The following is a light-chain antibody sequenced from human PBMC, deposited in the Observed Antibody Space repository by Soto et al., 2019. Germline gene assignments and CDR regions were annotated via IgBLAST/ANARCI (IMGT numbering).Light chain of an antibody. Sequence: EIALTQSPGTLSLSPGERATLSCRASERIGSNYLAWYQQKPGQAPRLLIYGASTRAAGTPDRFSGSGSGTDFTLTISRLEPEDFALFYCQQYSRSLPWTFGQGTKVEI. CDR3: QQYSRSLPWT. CDR1: ERIGSNY. V-gene: IGKV3-20*01. CDR2: GAS. J-gene: IGKJ1*01.